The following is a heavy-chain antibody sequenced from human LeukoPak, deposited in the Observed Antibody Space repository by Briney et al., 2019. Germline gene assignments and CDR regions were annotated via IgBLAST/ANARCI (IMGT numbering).Heavy chain of an antibody. Sequence: AGSPRLSCAASGFTFSSYGMHWVRQAPGKGLEWVAVISYDGSNKYFPDSVKGRFTISSDNSKNTMYLQMNSLRTEDTAVYYCAKDLCAFHCGGGSWYYYGMDVWGQGTTVTVSS. CDR2: ISYDGSNK. D-gene: IGHD2-15*01. CDR3: AKDLCAFHCGGGSWYYYGMDV. CDR1: GFTFSSYG. J-gene: IGHJ6*02. V-gene: IGHV3-30*18.